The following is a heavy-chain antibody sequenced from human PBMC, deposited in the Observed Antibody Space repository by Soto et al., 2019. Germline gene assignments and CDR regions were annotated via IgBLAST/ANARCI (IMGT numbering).Heavy chain of an antibody. CDR3: ARWGNNKKLDY. J-gene: IGHJ4*02. CDR1: GFTFSSYE. V-gene: IGHV3-48*03. Sequence: EVQLVESGGGLVQPGGSLRLSCAASGFTFSSYEMDWVRQAPGKGLEWVAYINSGGSAIYYADSVKGRFTISRDNSKNTLYLQMNTLRAEDTAVYYCARWGNNKKLDYWGQGTLVTVSS. CDR2: INSGGSAI. D-gene: IGHD3-16*01.